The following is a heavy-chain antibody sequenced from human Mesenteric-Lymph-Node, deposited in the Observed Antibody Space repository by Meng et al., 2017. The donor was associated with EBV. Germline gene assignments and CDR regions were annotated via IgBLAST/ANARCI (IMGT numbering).Heavy chain of an antibody. J-gene: IGHJ1*01. CDR3: AKGVPGIAAAGTGYFQH. V-gene: IGHV3-23*01. D-gene: IGHD6-13*01. CDR2: ISASGGST. Sequence: EEQLLETGGGVVQPGXSLRLSWAASGFTFSTYAMSWVRQAPGKGLEWVSGISASGGSTYYGDSVKGRFTIPRDNSKNTVYLQMNSLRAEDTAVYYCAKGVPGIAAAGTGYFQHWGQGTLVTVSS. CDR1: GFTFSTYA.